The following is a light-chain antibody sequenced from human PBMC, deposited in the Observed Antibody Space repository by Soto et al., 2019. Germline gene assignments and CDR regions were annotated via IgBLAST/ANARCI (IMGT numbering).Light chain of an antibody. Sequence: QSALAQPPSASVSPGQSVTIACTGTSSDDADNYVSWYQQHLGKAPKLIIYEVTLRPSGVPDRFSGSKSGNTASLTVSGLQADDEADYYCSAYAGSTTFVFGTGTKLAVL. J-gene: IGLJ1*01. CDR3: SAYAGSTTFV. V-gene: IGLV2-8*01. CDR1: SSDDADNY. CDR2: EVT.